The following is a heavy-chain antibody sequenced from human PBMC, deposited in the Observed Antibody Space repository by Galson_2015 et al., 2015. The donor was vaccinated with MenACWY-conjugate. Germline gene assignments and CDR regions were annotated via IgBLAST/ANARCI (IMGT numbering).Heavy chain of an antibody. CDR3: ARSNRRVLGPRGASYHGNFDH. D-gene: IGHD1-26*01. CDR1: GDSISDYY. V-gene: IGHV4-59*08. J-gene: IGHJ4*02. CDR2: VFYTGST. Sequence: ETLSLTCTFSGDSISDYYWNWIRQPPGKGLEWIGYVFYTGSTNYHPSLKSRVTISIDTSKNQFSLKLSSVTVTDTAVYYCARSNRRVLGPRGASYHGNFDHWGQGTLVAVSS.